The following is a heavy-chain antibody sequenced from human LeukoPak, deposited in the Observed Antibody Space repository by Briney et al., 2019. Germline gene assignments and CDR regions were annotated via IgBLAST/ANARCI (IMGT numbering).Heavy chain of an antibody. CDR3: AKDIAPRSSGYDFGY. CDR2: ISSSSSYI. D-gene: IGHD5-12*01. J-gene: IGHJ4*02. Sequence: GGSLRLSCAASGFTFSSYSMNWVRQAPGKGLEWVSSISSSSSYIYYADSVKGRFTISRDNAKNSLYLQMNSLRAEDTALYYCAKDIAPRSSGYDFGYWGQGTLVTVSS. V-gene: IGHV3-21*04. CDR1: GFTFSSYS.